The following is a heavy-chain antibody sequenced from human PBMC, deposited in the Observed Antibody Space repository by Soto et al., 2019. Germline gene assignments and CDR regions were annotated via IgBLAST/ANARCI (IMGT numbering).Heavy chain of an antibody. V-gene: IGHV4-34*01. D-gene: IGHD3-10*01. CDR3: ARVGMVRGVKGWFDP. J-gene: IGHJ5*02. CDR1: GGSFSGYY. CDR2: INHSGST. Sequence: QVQLQQWGAGLLKPSETLSLTCAVYGGSFSGYYWSWIRQPPGKGLEWIGEINHSGSTNYNPSLKSRVTISVDTSKNQCSLKLSSVTAADTAVYYCARVGMVRGVKGWFDPWGQGTLVTVSS.